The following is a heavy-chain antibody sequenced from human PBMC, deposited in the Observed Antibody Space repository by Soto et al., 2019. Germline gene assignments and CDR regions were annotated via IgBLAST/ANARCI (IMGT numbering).Heavy chain of an antibody. CDR3: VRSSGSQPRAGWFDP. J-gene: IGHJ5*02. V-gene: IGHV3-9*01. CDR2: ISWNSVTI. D-gene: IGHD1-26*01. CDR1: GFNFDDHA. Sequence: EVQLVESGGGLAQPGWSRRLSCAASGFNFDDHAMHWVRHTPGKGLEWVSGISWNSVTINYADSIKGRFTISRDNAKRTLYLQMNNLRPADTAMYFCVRSSGSQPRAGWFDPWGQGTLVTVS.